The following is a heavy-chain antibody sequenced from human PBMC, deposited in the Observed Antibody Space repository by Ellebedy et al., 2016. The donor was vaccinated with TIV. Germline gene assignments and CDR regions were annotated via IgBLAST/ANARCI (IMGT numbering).Heavy chain of an antibody. D-gene: IGHD4-17*01. CDR1: GFTFSNAW. Sequence: ESLKISCAASGFTFSNAWMSWVRQAPGKGLEWIGEVNHGGSTNYNPSLKSRVTISVDTSKNQFSLKLSSVTAADTAVYYCARGISDYWNWFDPWGQGTLVTVSS. J-gene: IGHJ5*02. V-gene: IGHV4-34*01. CDR3: ARGISDYWNWFDP. CDR2: VNHGGST.